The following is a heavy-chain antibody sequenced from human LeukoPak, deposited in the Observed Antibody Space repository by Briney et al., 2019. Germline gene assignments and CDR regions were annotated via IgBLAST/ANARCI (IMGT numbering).Heavy chain of an antibody. CDR3: ARHKDGYSYGPPDY. J-gene: IGHJ4*02. CDR2: IYYSGST. D-gene: IGHD5-18*01. V-gene: IGHV4-39*01. Sequence: PSETLSLTCTVSGGSISSSSYYWGWIRQPPGKGLEWIGSIYYSGSTYYNSSLKSRVTISVDTSKNQFSLKLSSVTAADTAVYYCARHKDGYSYGPPDYWGQGTLVTVSS. CDR1: GGSISSSSYY.